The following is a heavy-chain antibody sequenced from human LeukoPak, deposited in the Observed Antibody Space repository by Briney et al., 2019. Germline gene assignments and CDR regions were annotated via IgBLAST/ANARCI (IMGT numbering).Heavy chain of an antibody. Sequence: PGGSLRLSCAASGLSFTSFAMSWVRQAPARGPEWVSSLRGDGETFYADSVGGRFTLSRDDSRNTVYLQLNNLRVEDTAIYYCARASWVSSADAVRWGQGTQVTVSS. CDR1: GLSFTSFA. V-gene: IGHV3-23*01. CDR3: ARASWVSSADAVR. CDR2: LRGDGET. D-gene: IGHD3-16*01. J-gene: IGHJ4*02.